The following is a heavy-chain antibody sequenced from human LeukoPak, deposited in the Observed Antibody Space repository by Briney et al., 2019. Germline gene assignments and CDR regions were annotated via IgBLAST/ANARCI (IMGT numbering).Heavy chain of an antibody. J-gene: IGHJ5*02. CDR2: IIPIFGTT. V-gene: IGHV1-69*13. Sequence: AAVKVACKASEGTFSSYAISCERQAPRQAPEWMIGIIPIFGTTNYAPKSQRRVTITADESTSTDYMELSRLRSEDTAVYYCARDIVVVPAAYRETNWFDPWGQGTLVTVSS. D-gene: IGHD2-2*01. CDR3: ARDIVVVPAAYRETNWFDP. CDR1: EGTFSSYA.